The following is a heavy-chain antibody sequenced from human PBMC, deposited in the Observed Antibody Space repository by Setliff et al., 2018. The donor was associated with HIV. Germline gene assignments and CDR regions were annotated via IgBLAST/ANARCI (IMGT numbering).Heavy chain of an antibody. CDR1: GFTFSGYE. CDR3: ALMLWGVPY. D-gene: IGHD3-10*01. Sequence: GGSLRLSCAASGFTFSGYEMNWVRQAPGKGLEWVSHISSSGSTIYYADSVKGRFTISRDNAKNSLFLQMNSLSTEDTAVYYCALMLWGVPYWGRGTLVTVS. J-gene: IGHJ4*02. V-gene: IGHV3-48*03. CDR2: ISSSGSTI.